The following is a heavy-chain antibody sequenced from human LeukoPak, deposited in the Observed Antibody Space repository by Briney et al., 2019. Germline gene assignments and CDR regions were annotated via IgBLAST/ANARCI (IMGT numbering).Heavy chain of an antibody. Sequence: GGSPRLSCAASGFTFSSYSMNWVRQAPGKGLEWVSSISSSSSYIYYADSVKGRFTISRDNAKNSLYLQMNSLRAEDTAVYYCARDTNWGSIAFDIWGQGTMVTVSS. CDR1: GFTFSSYS. D-gene: IGHD7-27*01. J-gene: IGHJ3*02. CDR2: ISSSSSYI. V-gene: IGHV3-21*01. CDR3: ARDTNWGSIAFDI.